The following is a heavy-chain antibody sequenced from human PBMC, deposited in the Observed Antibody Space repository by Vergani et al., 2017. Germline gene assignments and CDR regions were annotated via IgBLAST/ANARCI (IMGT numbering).Heavy chain of an antibody. CDR3: ARGWGDYCSSTSCYPGYYYYYMDV. CDR2: ISGSGGST. CDR1: GFTFSSYA. D-gene: IGHD2-2*01. V-gene: IGHV3-23*01. Sequence: EVQLLESGGGLVQPGGSLRLSCAASGFTFSSYAMSWVRQAPGKGLEWVSAISGSGGSTYYADSVKGRFTISRDNSKNTLYLQMNSLRAEDTAVDYCARGWGDYCSSTSCYPGYYYYYMDVWGKGTTVTVSS. J-gene: IGHJ6*03.